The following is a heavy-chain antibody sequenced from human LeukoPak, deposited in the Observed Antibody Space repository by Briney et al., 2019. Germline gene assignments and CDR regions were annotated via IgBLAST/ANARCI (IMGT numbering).Heavy chain of an antibody. CDR3: ARTAAMRGYWFDP. Sequence: GESLKISCKGSGSRFTSYWIGWVRQMPGKGLEWMGIIYPGDSDTRYSPSFQGQVTISADKSISTAYLQWSSLKASDTAMYYCARTAAMRGYWFDPWGQGTLVTVSS. CDR1: GSRFTSYW. D-gene: IGHD2-2*01. J-gene: IGHJ5*02. V-gene: IGHV5-51*01. CDR2: IYPGDSDT.